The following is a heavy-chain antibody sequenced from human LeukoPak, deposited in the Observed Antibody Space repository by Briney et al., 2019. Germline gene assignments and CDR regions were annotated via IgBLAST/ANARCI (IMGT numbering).Heavy chain of an antibody. Sequence: SETLSLTCTVSGGSISSYYWSWIRQPPGKGLEWIGYIYYSGSTNYNPSLKSRVTISVDTSKNQFSLKLSSVTAADTAVYYCARVDSPRKNRAWFDPWGQGTLVTVSS. D-gene: IGHD1-14*01. J-gene: IGHJ5*02. CDR3: ARVDSPRKNRAWFDP. CDR2: IYYSGST. CDR1: GGSISSYY. V-gene: IGHV4-59*01.